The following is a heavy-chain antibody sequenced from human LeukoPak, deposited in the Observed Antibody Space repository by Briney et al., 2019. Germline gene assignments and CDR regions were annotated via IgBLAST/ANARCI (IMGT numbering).Heavy chain of an antibody. J-gene: IGHJ4*02. CDR1: GGTFSSYA. V-gene: IGHV1-69*04. D-gene: IGHD5-24*01. CDR3: ARGDGHHFDH. CDR2: IIPILGIA. Sequence: SVTVSCKASGGTFSSYAISWVRQAPGQGLEWMGRIIPILGIANYAQKFQGRVTITADKSTSTAYMELSSLRSEDTAVYYCARGDGHHFDHWGQGTLVTVSS.